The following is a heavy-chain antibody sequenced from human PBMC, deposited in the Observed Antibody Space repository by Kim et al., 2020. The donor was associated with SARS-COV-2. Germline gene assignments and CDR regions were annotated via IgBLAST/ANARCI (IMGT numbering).Heavy chain of an antibody. CDR1: GYSFTSYW. V-gene: IGHV5-10-1*01. D-gene: IGHD1-20*01. CDR3: ARQGQNNWNFDY. J-gene: IGHJ4*02. Sequence: GESLKISCKGSGYSFTSYWITWVRQTPGKGLEWMGRIDPSDSYINYSPSFQGHVSISADKSTSTAYLQWSSLKASDNAMYYCARQGQNNWNFDYWGQGTLVTVSS. CDR2: IDPSDSYI.